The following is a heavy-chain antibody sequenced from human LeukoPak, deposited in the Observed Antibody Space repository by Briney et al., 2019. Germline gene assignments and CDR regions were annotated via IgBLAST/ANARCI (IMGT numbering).Heavy chain of an antibody. CDR2: INHSGST. J-gene: IGHJ4*02. CDR1: GGSFSGYY. V-gene: IGHV4-34*01. CDR3: ARLITAFQAFDS. Sequence: SETLSLTCAVYGGSFSGYYWSWIRQPPGKGLEWIGEINHSGSTNYNPSLESRVTISVDTSKNQFSLKLSSVTAADTAVYYCARLITAFQAFDSWGQGTLVTVSS. D-gene: IGHD3-16*01.